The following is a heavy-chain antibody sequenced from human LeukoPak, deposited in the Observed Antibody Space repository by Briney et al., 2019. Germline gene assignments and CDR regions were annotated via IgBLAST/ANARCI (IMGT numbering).Heavy chain of an antibody. D-gene: IGHD3-22*01. J-gene: IGHJ4*02. CDR2: IYYSGST. CDR1: GGSISSYY. Sequence: SETPSLTCTVSGGSISSYYWSWIRQPPGKGLEWIGYIYYSGSTNYNPSLKSRVTISVDTSKNQFSLKLSSVTAADTAVYYCAREGDSSGYYEGYFDYWGQGTLVTVSS. V-gene: IGHV4-59*01. CDR3: AREGDSSGYYEGYFDY.